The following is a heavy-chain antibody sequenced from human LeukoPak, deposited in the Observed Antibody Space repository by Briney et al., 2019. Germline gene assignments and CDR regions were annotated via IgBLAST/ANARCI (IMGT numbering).Heavy chain of an antibody. J-gene: IGHJ3*02. CDR1: GGSISSYY. CDR3: VRDHPDAFDI. V-gene: IGHV4-59*12. CDR2: IYYSGST. Sequence: SETLSLTCTVSGGSISSYYWSWIRQPPGKGLEWIGYIYYSGSTNYNPSLKSRVTISVDTSKNQFSLKLSSVTAADTAVYYCVRDHPDAFDIWGQGTMVTVAS.